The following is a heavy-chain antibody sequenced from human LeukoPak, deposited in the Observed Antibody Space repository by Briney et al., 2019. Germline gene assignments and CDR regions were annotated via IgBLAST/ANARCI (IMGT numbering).Heavy chain of an antibody. CDR3: ARLGHCTGGSCYQYYYMDV. D-gene: IGHD2-8*02. CDR2: IYDSGSI. J-gene: IGHJ6*03. V-gene: IGHV4-39*01. Sequence: SETLSLTCTVSGASISSSSYYWGWIRQPPGKGLEWIGSIYDSGSIYYNPSLKSRLTISEDTSKNQFSLKMNSVTAADTAVYYCARLGHCTGGSCYQYYYMDVWGKGTMVTISS. CDR1: GASISSSSYY.